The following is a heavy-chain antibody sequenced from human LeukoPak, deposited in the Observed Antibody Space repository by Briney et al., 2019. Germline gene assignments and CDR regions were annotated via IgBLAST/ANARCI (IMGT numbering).Heavy chain of an antibody. CDR1: GESFKDYY. D-gene: IGHD6-13*01. J-gene: IGHJ4*02. Sequence: SETLSLTCAVYGESFKDYYWNWIRQPPGKGLEWIGEINHSGSTNYNPSLKSRVTISVDTTKNNFSLKLNSVTAADTAVYYCARGDANVPQQLVRRYYFDYWGQGTLVTVSS. CDR3: ARGDANVPQQLVRRYYFDY. CDR2: INHSGST. V-gene: IGHV4-34*01.